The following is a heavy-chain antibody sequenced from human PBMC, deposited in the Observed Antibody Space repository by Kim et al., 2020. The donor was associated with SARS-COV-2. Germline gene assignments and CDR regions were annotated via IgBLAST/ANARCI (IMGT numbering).Heavy chain of an antibody. Sequence: ASVKVSCKASGYTFTGYYMHWVRQAPGQGLEWMGWINPNSGGTNYAQKFQGRVTMTRDTSISTAYMELSRLRSDDTAVYYCARDSSKFPDGYNFDYWGQGTLVTVSS. CDR3: ARDSSKFPDGYNFDY. CDR1: GYTFTGYY. V-gene: IGHV1-2*02. CDR2: INPNSGGT. J-gene: IGHJ4*02. D-gene: IGHD5-12*01.